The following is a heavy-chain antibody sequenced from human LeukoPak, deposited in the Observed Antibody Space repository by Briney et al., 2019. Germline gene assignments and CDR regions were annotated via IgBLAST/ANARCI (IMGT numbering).Heavy chain of an antibody. Sequence: PSETXSLTCTVSGXSIXXXXXXXXXXXXXXXXXLXXXXXXYXXGXTNXXPYLKSRVTMSVDTSKNQFSLNLSSATAADTAVYXXARRVSKRSYYLDDXGQGTLVTVSS. J-gene: IGHJ4*02. CDR3: ARRVSKRSYYLDD. D-gene: IGHD1-26*01. CDR2: XYXXGXT. CDR1: GXSIXXXXXX. V-gene: IGHV4-39*01.